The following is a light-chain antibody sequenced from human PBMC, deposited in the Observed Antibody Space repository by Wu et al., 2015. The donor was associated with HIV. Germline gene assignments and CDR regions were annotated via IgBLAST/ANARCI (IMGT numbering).Light chain of an antibody. V-gene: IGKV3-15*01. CDR2: GAS. CDR1: QSVSIN. Sequence: EIVLTQSPATLSLSPGERATLSCRTSQSVSINLAWYQQKPGQSPRLLIYGASIRATDIPARFSGSGSETDFTLTINNVQSEDAAVYYCQQYSSWPRTFGQGTKVEIK. J-gene: IGKJ1*01. CDR3: QQYSSWPRT.